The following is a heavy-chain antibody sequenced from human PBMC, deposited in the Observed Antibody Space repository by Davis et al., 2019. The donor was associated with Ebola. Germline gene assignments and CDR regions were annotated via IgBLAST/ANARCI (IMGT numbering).Heavy chain of an antibody. CDR1: GFTFSDYY. CDR2: ISSSGSTI. Sequence: PGGSLRLSCAASGFTFSDYYMSWIRQAPGKGLEWVSYISSSGSTIYYADSVKGRFTISRDNAKNSLYLQMNSLRSEDTAVYYCASQEGSGSYPGFGWFDPWGQGTLDTVSS. J-gene: IGHJ5*02. V-gene: IGHV3-11*01. CDR3: ASQEGSGSYPGFGWFDP. D-gene: IGHD1-26*01.